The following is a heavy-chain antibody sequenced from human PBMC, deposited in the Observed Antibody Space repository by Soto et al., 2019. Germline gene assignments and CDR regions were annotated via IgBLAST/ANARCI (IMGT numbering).Heavy chain of an antibody. J-gene: IGHJ6*02. CDR2: SYYSGST. V-gene: IGHV4-39*01. CDR3: ASPGDSSSSLIYFWGRGALYGMDV. D-gene: IGHD6-6*01. CDR1: CVSIISSSYY. Sequence: PSETLSLTCTVSCVSIISSSYYWGWIRQPPGKGREWIGSSYYSGSTYYNPSLKSRVTISVDPSKTQSSLKLSSVPAADTAVYYCASPGDSSSSLIYFWGRGALYGMDVWGQGTTVTVSS.